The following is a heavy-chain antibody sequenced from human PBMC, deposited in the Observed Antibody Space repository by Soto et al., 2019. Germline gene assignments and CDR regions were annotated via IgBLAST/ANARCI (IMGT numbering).Heavy chain of an antibody. V-gene: IGHV1-8*01. CDR1: GYTFTSYD. Sequence: QVQLVQSGAEVKKPGASVKVSCKASGYTFTSYDINWVRQATGQGLEWMGWMNPNSGNTGYAQKFQGRVSMTRNTYIRTAYMELSSLRSEDTAVYYCARVSVGEYWFDPWGQGTLVTVSS. CDR2: MNPNSGNT. J-gene: IGHJ5*02. CDR3: ARVSVGEYWFDP.